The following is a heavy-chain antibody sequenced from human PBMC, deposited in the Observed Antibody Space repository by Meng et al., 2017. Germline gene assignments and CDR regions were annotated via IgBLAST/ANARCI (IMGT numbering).Heavy chain of an antibody. J-gene: IGHJ4*02. CDR2: INPNSGGT. D-gene: IGHD5-24*01. CDR3: ARADARWLQFQPPLD. Sequence: ASVKVSCKASGYTFTGYYMHWVRQAPGQGREWMGWINPNSGGTNYAQKFQGRVTMTRDTSISTAYMELSRLRSDDTAVYYCARADARWLQFQPPLDWGQGTLVTVSS. V-gene: IGHV1-2*02. CDR1: GYTFTGYY.